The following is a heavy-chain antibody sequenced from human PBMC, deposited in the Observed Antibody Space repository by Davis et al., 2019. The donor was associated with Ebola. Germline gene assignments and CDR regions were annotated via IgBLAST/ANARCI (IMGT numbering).Heavy chain of an antibody. V-gene: IGHV2-26*01. Sequence: SGPTLVKPTETLTLTCTVSGFSLSDYGVGVSWIRQPPGKALEWLAHIFSNDEKSYSASLKSRLTISKDTSKRQVVLTMTNVDPVDTATYYCAHRPIACGNLKLEPLFGLDWFDPWGQGTLVTVSS. CDR1: GFSLSDYGVG. CDR2: IFSNDEK. J-gene: IGHJ5*02. CDR3: AHRPIACGNLKLEPLFGLDWFDP. D-gene: IGHD1-14*01.